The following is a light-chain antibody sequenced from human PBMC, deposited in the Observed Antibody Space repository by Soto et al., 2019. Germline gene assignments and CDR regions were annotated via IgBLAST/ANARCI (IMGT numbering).Light chain of an antibody. V-gene: IGLV2-23*01. CDR1: SSDVGSYNL. CDR3: CSSAGSSLYV. Sequence: QSALTQPASVSGSPRQSIAISCTGTSSDVGSYNLVSWYQQHPGKAPKLMIYEGTKRPSGVSNRFSGSKSGNTASLTISGLQAEDEADYYCCSSAGSSLYVFGSGTKLTVL. CDR2: EGT. J-gene: IGLJ1*01.